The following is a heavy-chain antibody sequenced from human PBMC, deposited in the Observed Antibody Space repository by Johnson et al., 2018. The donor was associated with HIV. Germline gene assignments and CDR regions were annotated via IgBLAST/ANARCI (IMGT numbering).Heavy chain of an antibody. J-gene: IGHJ3*02. D-gene: IGHD3-10*01. Sequence: VNLVESGGGLVQPGGSLRLSCAASGFTVSSNYMSWVRQAPGKGLEWVSVIYSGGSTYYADSVKGRFTISRDNSKNTLYLQMNSLRAEDTAVYYCARSIGKYAFDIWGQGTMVTVSS. CDR1: GFTVSSNY. CDR2: IYSGGST. CDR3: ARSIGKYAFDI. V-gene: IGHV3-66*01.